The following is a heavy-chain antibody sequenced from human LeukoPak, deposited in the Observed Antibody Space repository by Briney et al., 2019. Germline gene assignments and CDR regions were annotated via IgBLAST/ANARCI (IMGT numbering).Heavy chain of an antibody. CDR2: INHGGST. J-gene: IGHJ5*02. CDR3: ARGITMVRGVTRGNWFDP. Sequence: SETLSLTCTVSGGSISGYYWSWIRQPPGKGLEWIGEINHGGSTNYNPYFKSRVTISLDTSKNQFSLKLSSVTAADTAVYYCARGITMVRGVTRGNWFDPWGQGTLVTVSS. V-gene: IGHV4-34*01. CDR1: GGSISGYY. D-gene: IGHD3-10*01.